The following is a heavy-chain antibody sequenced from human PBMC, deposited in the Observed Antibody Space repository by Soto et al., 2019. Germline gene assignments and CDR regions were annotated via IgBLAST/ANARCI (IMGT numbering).Heavy chain of an antibody. D-gene: IGHD2-8*01. Sequence: PGGSLRLSCAASGFTFSSYALYWVHQAPGKGLQWVAFTSSAGGDTYTADSVEGRFTISRDNSKDTLYLQMNSLRPEDTAIYYCARDLFPDSHGHYFDSWGQGTLVTVSS. V-gene: IGHV3-30-3*01. CDR1: GFTFSSYA. J-gene: IGHJ4*02. CDR2: TSSAGGDT. CDR3: ARDLFPDSHGHYFDS.